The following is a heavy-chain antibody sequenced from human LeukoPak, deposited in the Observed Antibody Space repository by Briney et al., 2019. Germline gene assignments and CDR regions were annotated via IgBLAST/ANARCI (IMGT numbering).Heavy chain of an antibody. CDR3: ARGPIVVVPADDWYFDL. Sequence: EASVKVSCKASGYTFTSYDINWVRQAPGQGLEWMGWMNPNSGNTGYAQKFQGRVTMTRNTSISTAYMELSSLRSEDTAVYYCARGPIVVVPADDWYFDLWGRGTLVTVSS. CDR1: GYTFTSYD. CDR2: MNPNSGNT. J-gene: IGHJ2*01. D-gene: IGHD2-2*01. V-gene: IGHV1-8*01.